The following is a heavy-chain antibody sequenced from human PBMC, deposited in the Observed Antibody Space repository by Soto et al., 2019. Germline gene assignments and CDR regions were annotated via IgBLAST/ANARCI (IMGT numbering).Heavy chain of an antibody. CDR3: ARVGQGAWYFEL. Sequence: EVQLVESGGGLVQPGGSLTLSCAASGFTFSSDWMHWVRQAPGKGVEWVSRINPDGRVTNYADSVKGRFTISRDNAKSALYLQMTGLRPEDTAVYYCARVGQGAWYFELWGRGTLVTVSS. CDR2: INPDGRVT. V-gene: IGHV3-74*01. D-gene: IGHD3-16*01. CDR1: GFTFSSDW. J-gene: IGHJ2*01.